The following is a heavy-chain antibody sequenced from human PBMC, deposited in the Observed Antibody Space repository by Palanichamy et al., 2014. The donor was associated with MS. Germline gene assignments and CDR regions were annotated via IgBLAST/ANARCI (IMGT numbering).Heavy chain of an antibody. CDR2: LYSGGSI. D-gene: IGHD4-17*01. CDR1: GFTVSSNY. CDR3: ARWDYGDYGHGAMDV. J-gene: IGHJ6*02. Sequence: EVQLVESGGGLIQPGGSLRLSCAASGFTVSSNYMTWVRQAPGKGLEWVSVLYSGGSIYYADSVKGRFTISRDNSKNTLYLQMNSLGAEDTAVYYCARWDYGDYGHGAMDVWGQGTTVTVSS. V-gene: IGHV3-53*01.